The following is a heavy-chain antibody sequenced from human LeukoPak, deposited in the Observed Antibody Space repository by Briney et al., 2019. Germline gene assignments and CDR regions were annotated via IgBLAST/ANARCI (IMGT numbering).Heavy chain of an antibody. V-gene: IGHV3-23*01. D-gene: IGHD5-18*01. CDR1: GFTFSNSA. Sequence: GGSLRLSCAASGFTFSNSAMHWVRQAPGKGLEWGADIRGSGGSTYYADSVKGRFTISRDNSKNTLYLQMNSLRAEDTAVYYCAKRIQSALATGYWGQGTLVTVSS. J-gene: IGHJ4*02. CDR2: IRGSGGST. CDR3: AKRIQSALATGY.